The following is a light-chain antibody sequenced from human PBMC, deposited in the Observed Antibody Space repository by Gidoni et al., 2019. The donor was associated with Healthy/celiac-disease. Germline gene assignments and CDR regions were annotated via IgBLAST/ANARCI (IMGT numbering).Light chain of an antibody. CDR3: QQSYSTPCT. CDR2: AAS. CDR1: QSISSY. J-gene: IGKJ3*01. Sequence: DIQLTPSPSSLSASVGDRVTITCRASQSISSYLNWYQQKPGKAPKLLIYAASSLQSGVPSRFSGSGSGTDFTLTISSLQPEDFATYYCQQSYSTPCTFGPXTKVDIK. V-gene: IGKV1-39*01.